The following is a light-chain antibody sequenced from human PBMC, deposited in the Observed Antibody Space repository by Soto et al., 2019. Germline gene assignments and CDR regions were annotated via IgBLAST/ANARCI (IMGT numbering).Light chain of an antibody. Sequence: QSVLTQPPSASGTPGQRVTISCSGSSSNIGRNTVNWYQQLPGTAPKLLIYSNNQRPSGVPDRFSASKSATSASLAISGLQSEDEADYYCTAWDDSLDGYLFGTGTKLTVL. CDR3: TAWDDSLDGYL. CDR2: SNN. V-gene: IGLV1-44*01. CDR1: SSNIGRNT. J-gene: IGLJ1*01.